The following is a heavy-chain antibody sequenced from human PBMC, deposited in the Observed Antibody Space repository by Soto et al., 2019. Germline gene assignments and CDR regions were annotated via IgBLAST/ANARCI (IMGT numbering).Heavy chain of an antibody. D-gene: IGHD3-10*01. V-gene: IGHV3-23*01. CDR2: ISGSDGST. J-gene: IGHJ4*02. Sequence: VGSLRLSCVASGFTFSNYAMSWVRQAPGKGLEWVSAISGSDGSTYYADSVKGRFTISRDNSKNTLYLQMNSLRAEDTAVYYCAKDSGVAMVRGVIMPPGYWGQGTLVTVSS. CDR1: GFTFSNYA. CDR3: AKDSGVAMVRGVIMPPGY.